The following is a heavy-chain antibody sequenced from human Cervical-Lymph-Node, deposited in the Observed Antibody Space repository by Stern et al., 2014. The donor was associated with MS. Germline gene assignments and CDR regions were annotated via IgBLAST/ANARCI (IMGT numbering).Heavy chain of an antibody. CDR2: IHHSGTT. D-gene: IGHD2-2*01. CDR3: ARKGAIVPAAIENWFDS. CDR1: GGSISSGGYF. Sequence: QVQLQESGPGLVKPSQTLSLTCTVSGGSISSGGYFWSWIRTHPGKSLEWIGYIHHSGTTYFKPSIKSRVTLLVDTSKEQLLLILSSVTAADTAVYYCARKGAIVPAAIENWFDSWGQGTLVTVSS. J-gene: IGHJ5*01. V-gene: IGHV4-31*03.